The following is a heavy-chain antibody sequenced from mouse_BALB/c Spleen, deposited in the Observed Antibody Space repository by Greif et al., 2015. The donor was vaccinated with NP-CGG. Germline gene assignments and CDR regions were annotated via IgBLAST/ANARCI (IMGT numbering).Heavy chain of an antibody. CDR2: IRNKANGYTT. CDR3: ARGNWDGY. D-gene: IGHD4-1*01. Sequence: EVKLVESGGGLVQPGGSLRLSCATSGFTFTDYYMSWVRQPPGKALEWLGFIRNKANGYTTEYSASVKGRFTISRDNSESNLYHKMNAMRAEDSATYYSARGNWDGYWGQGTTLTVSS. J-gene: IGHJ2*01. CDR1: GFTFTDYY. V-gene: IGHV7-3*02.